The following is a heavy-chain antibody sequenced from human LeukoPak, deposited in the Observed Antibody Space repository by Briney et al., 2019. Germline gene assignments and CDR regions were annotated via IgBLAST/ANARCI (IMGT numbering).Heavy chain of an antibody. V-gene: IGHV3-21*01. Sequence: GGSLRLSCAASGFTFSSYSMTWVRQAPGKGLEWVSSISSSSSYIYYADSVKGRFTISRDNAKNSLYLQMNSLRAEDTAVYYCARDTPSPYYDFWSGYFDYWGQGTLDTVSS. CDR1: GFTFSSYS. CDR3: ARDTPSPYYDFWSGYFDY. J-gene: IGHJ4*02. CDR2: ISSSSSYI. D-gene: IGHD3-3*01.